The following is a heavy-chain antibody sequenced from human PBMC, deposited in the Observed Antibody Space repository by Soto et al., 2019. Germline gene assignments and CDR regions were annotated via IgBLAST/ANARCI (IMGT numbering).Heavy chain of an antibody. J-gene: IGHJ4*02. D-gene: IGHD4-17*01. CDR3: ARGRVTVTTLVY. V-gene: IGHV4-34*01. Sequence: SETLSLTCAVYGGSFSGYYWSWIRQPPGKGLEWIGEINHSGSTNYNPSLKSRVTISVDTSKNQFSLKLSSVTAADTAVYYCARGRVTVTTLVYRGQGTLLTLSS. CDR2: INHSGST. CDR1: GGSFSGYY.